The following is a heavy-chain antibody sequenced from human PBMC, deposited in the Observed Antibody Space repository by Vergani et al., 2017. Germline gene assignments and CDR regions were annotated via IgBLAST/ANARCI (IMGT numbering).Heavy chain of an antibody. J-gene: IGHJ5*02. Sequence: VQMVESGGGLVKPGGSLRLSCAASGFTFSSYAMSWIRQAPGKGLEWVSYISSSGSTIYYADSVKGRFTISRDNAKNSLYLQMNSLRAEDTAVYYCARDESFPGTNNWSWFDPWGQGTLVTVSS. CDR3: ARDESFPGTNNWSWFDP. CDR1: GFTFSSYA. D-gene: IGHD1-20*01. V-gene: IGHV3-11*01. CDR2: ISSSGSTI.